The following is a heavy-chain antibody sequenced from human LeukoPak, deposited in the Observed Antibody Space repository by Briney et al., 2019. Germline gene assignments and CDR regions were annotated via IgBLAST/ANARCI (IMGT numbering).Heavy chain of an antibody. CDR2: ISSSSAYI. V-gene: IGHV3-21*01. Sequence: GGSLRLSCAASGFTFSSYSMNWVRQAPGKGLEWVSSISSSSAYIYYADSMKGRFTISRDNAKNSLFLQMNSLRAEDTAVYYCAGAGHSAYKSGGDYWGQGTLVTVSS. CDR1: GFTFSSYS. CDR3: AGAGHSAYKSGGDY. D-gene: IGHD5-12*01. J-gene: IGHJ4*02.